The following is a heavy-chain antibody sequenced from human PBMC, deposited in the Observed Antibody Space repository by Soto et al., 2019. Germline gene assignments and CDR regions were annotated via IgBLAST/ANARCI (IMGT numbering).Heavy chain of an antibody. J-gene: IGHJ6*02. CDR1: GGSISGYY. D-gene: IGHD2-21*02. V-gene: IGHV4-59*01. CDR3: TRGGDGRMTTNPYYYYGMDV. CDR2: VYYSGGA. Sequence: SSETLSLTCTVSGGSISGYYWSWIRQPPGKGLEWIGNVYYSGGAKYNPSVKRRVSISVDTSKNQFSLNLSSVTAADTAVYYCTRGGDGRMTTNPYYYYGMDVWGPGITVTVS.